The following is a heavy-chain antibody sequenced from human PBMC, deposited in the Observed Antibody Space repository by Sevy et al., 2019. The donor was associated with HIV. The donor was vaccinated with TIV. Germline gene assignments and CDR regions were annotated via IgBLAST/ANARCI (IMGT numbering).Heavy chain of an antibody. V-gene: IGHV1-18*01. CDR1: GYTFTNYR. Sequence: ASVKVSCKASGYTFTNYRITWVRQAPGQGLEWMGWITAYNGNTNYAQRLQGRVTMTTDTSTSTAYMELRSLRSDDTAVYYCARAPSGSQGPGQYFHHWGQGTLVTVSS. CDR3: ARAPSGSQGPGQYFHH. J-gene: IGHJ1*01. D-gene: IGHD1-26*01. CDR2: ITAYNGNT.